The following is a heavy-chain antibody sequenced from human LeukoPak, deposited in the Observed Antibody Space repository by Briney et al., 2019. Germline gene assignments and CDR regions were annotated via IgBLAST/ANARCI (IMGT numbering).Heavy chain of an antibody. V-gene: IGHV4-31*03. D-gene: IGHD3-10*01. J-gene: IGHJ5*02. Sequence: PSQTLSLTCTVSGGSISSGGYYWSWIRQHPGKGLEWIGYICYSGSTYYNPSLKSRVTISVDTSKNQFSLKLSSVTAADTAVYYCARYGSGSYGEPNWFDPWGQGTLVTVSS. CDR2: ICYSGST. CDR3: ARYGSGSYGEPNWFDP. CDR1: GGSISSGGYY.